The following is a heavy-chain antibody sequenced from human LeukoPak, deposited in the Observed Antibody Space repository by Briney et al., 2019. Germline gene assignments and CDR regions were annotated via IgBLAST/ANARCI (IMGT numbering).Heavy chain of an antibody. J-gene: IGHJ4*02. CDR2: IKQDGSEK. CDR1: GFTFSTKW. CDR3: ARGGSTSSWFWND. Sequence: GGSLRLSCAASGFTFSTKWMTWVRQAPGKGLEWVANIKQDGSEKFYVDSVRGRFTISRDDAKNSLYLQMNSLRAEDMAVYYCARGGSTSSWFWNDWGQGTLVTVSS. D-gene: IGHD6-13*01. V-gene: IGHV3-7*01.